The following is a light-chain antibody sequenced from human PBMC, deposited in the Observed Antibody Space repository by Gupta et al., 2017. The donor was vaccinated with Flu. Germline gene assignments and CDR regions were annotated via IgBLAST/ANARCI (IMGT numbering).Light chain of an antibody. J-gene: IGKJ1*01. Sequence: INCKSSQSVLNSYNNKNKLAWYQQKPGQPPKLLVYWASTRESGVPDRFSGSGSGTDFTLTISSLQAEDVAVYYCQQSYSSWTFGQGTKVEIK. CDR3: QQSYSSWT. CDR2: WAS. V-gene: IGKV4-1*01. CDR1: QSVLNSYNNKNK.